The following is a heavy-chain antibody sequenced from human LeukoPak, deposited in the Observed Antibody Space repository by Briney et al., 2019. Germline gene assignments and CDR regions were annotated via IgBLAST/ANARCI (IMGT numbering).Heavy chain of an antibody. D-gene: IGHD4-11*01. Sequence: GASVKVSRKSSGYTFTGYYMHWVRQATGQGLEWMGWINPNSGGTNYAQKFQGRVTMTRDTSISTAYMELSRLRSDDTAVYYCARAVRTENYYYYYMDVWGKGTTVTISS. CDR3: ARAVRTENYYYYYMDV. V-gene: IGHV1-2*02. CDR1: GYTFTGYY. CDR2: INPNSGGT. J-gene: IGHJ6*03.